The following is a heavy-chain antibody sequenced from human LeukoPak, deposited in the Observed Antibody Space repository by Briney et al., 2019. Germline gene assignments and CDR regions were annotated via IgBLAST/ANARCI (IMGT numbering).Heavy chain of an antibody. CDR3: ARAGGYSSGWIDY. Sequence: GASVKVSCKASGYTFTGYYIHWVRQAPGQALEWMGWINPNSGGTYYAQKFQGRVTMTRDTSISAAYMELNRLTSDDTAVYYCARAGGYSSGWIDYWGQGTLVTVSS. CDR1: GYTFTGYY. J-gene: IGHJ4*02. V-gene: IGHV1-2*02. CDR2: INPNSGGT. D-gene: IGHD6-19*01.